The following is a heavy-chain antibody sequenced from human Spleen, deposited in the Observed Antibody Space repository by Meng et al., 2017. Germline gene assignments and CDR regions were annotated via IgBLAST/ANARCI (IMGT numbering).Heavy chain of an antibody. V-gene: IGHV3-66*02. Sequence: GESLKISCAVSGFTVSSDYMSWVRQAPGKGLEWVSVIYSGGSTYYADSVKGRFTISRDNSKNTLYLQMNSLRSEDTALYYCARDQGEDYAVHYYGMDVWGQGTTVTVSS. J-gene: IGHJ6*02. CDR1: GFTVSSDY. CDR2: IYSGGST. D-gene: IGHD3-16*01. CDR3: ARDQGEDYAVHYYGMDV.